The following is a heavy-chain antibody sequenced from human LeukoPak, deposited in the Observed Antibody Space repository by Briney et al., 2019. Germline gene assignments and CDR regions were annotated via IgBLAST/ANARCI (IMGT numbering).Heavy chain of an antibody. D-gene: IGHD1-14*01. CDR2: IQYDGINK. CDR3: AKALDPLEYNVFQGWDY. CDR1: GFTFSSYG. Sequence: SGGSLRLSCAASGFTFSSYGMHWVRQAPGKGLEWLTFIQYDGINKYYADSVKGRFTISRDNSKNTVYLQMNRLRAEDTALYYCAKALDPLEYNVFQGWDYWGQGTLVTDSS. V-gene: IGHV3-30*02. J-gene: IGHJ4*02.